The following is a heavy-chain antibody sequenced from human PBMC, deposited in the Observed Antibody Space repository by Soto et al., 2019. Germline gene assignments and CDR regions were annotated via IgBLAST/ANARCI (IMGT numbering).Heavy chain of an antibody. V-gene: IGHV1-2*02. Sequence: ASVKVSCKSSGYNFDAYYIHWVRQAPGQGLEWMGCVNAYNGATLFAQVFQGRVSMTRDTSITSAVMELSGLTSGDTAVYYCARSRSTVSRGSYFDVGGQGALVTVS. J-gene: IGHJ4*02. CDR3: ARSRSTVSRGSYFDV. CDR2: VNAYNGAT. D-gene: IGHD4-4*01. CDR1: GYNFDAYY.